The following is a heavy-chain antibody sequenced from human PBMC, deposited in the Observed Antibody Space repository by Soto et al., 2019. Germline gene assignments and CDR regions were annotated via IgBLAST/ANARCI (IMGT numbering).Heavy chain of an antibody. CDR2: IFSSGTT. J-gene: IGHJ6*02. Sequence: SETLWLTCTVCGDSTSSGSKYWSWSRQLPGKGLEWIGYIFSSGTTYYNPPLKRRLTMSLDASQNQFSLKLNSLTDADTAVYFCARVPPPFDSYYAMAVRGQGPIVT. CDR3: ARVPPPFDSYYAMAV. CDR1: GDSTSSGSKY. D-gene: IGHD3-16*01. V-gene: IGHV4-30-4*01.